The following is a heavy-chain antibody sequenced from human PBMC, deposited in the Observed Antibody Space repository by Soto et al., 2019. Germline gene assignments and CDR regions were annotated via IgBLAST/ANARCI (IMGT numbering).Heavy chain of an antibody. V-gene: IGHV3-33*01. J-gene: IGHJ4*02. CDR1: GFTFSSYG. Sequence: QVQLVESGGGVVQPGRSLRLSCAASGFTFSSYGMHWVRQAPGKGLEWVAVIWYDGSNKYYADSVKGRLTISRDNSKNTLYLQMNSLRAEDTAVYYCARDRPGPDDYWGQGTLVTVSS. CDR2: IWYDGSNK. CDR3: ARDRPGPDDY.